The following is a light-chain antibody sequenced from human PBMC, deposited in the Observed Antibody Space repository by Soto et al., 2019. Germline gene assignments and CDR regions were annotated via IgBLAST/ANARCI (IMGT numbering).Light chain of an antibody. CDR2: GNS. J-gene: IGLJ1*01. V-gene: IGLV1-40*01. Sequence: QSVLTQPPSVSGAPGQRVTISGTGSSSNIGAGYDVHWYQQLPGTAPKLLIYGNSNRPSGVPDRFSGSKSGTSASLAITGLQAEDEADYYCSSYAGSDVFVFGTGTKVTVL. CDR3: SSYAGSDVFV. CDR1: SSNIGAGYD.